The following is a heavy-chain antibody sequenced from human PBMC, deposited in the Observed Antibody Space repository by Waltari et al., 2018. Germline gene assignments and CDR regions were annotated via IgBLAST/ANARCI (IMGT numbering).Heavy chain of an antibody. CDR2: IIPILGIA. D-gene: IGHD5-12*01. J-gene: IGHJ4*02. V-gene: IGHV1-69*04. Sequence: QVQLVQSGAEVKKPGSSVKVSCKASGGTFSSYAISWVRQAPGQGLEWMGGIIPILGIANYAQKFQGTVTITADESTSTAYMELSSLRSEDTAVYYCARDYSGYDYGTGYWGQGTLVTVSS. CDR3: ARDYSGYDYGTGY. CDR1: GGTFSSYA.